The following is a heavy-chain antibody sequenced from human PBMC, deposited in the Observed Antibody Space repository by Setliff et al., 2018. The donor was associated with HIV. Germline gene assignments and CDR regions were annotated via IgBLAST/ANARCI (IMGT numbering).Heavy chain of an antibody. D-gene: IGHD1-20*01. CDR2: IYPDDSDT. J-gene: IGHJ4*02. CDR3: ARAKNKWNPGDN. V-gene: IGHV5-51*01. Sequence: GESLKISCMGFGYSFTNYWIAWARQMPGKGLEWMGIIYPDDSDTNYIPSFRGQVTMSADKSINTAYLQWDSLKASESAMYYCARAKNKWNPGDNWGQGTVVTVSS. CDR1: GYSFTNYW.